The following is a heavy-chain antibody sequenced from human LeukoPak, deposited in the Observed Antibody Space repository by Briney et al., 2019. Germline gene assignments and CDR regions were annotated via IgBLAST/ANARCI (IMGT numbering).Heavy chain of an antibody. V-gene: IGHV4-39*07. D-gene: IGHD1-26*01. CDR1: GGSISSSGYY. J-gene: IGHJ6*03. Sequence: SETLSLTCTVSGGSISSSGYYWGWIRQPPGKGLEWIGSIYYSGSTYYNPSLKSRVTISVDTSKNQFSLKLSSVTAADTAVYYCARDYWELPYYYYYYMDVWGKGTTVTVSS. CDR2: IYYSGST. CDR3: ARDYWELPYYYYYYMDV.